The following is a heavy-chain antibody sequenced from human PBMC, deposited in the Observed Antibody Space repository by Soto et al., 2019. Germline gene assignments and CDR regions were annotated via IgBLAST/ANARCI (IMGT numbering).Heavy chain of an antibody. CDR2: ISSSSSYT. Sequence: PGGSLRLSCAASGFTFSDYYMSWIRQAPGKGLEWVSYISSSSSYTNYADSVKGRFTISRDNAKNSLYLQMNSLRAEDTAVYYCARVGDYGTYYYYGMDVWGQGTTVTVSS. V-gene: IGHV3-11*06. CDR3: ARVGDYGTYYYYGMDV. CDR1: GFTFSDYY. J-gene: IGHJ6*02. D-gene: IGHD4-17*01.